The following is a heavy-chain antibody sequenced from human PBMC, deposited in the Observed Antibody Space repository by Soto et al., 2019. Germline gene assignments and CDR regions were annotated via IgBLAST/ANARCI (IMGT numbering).Heavy chain of an antibody. CDR3: ARDSSSGLDY. D-gene: IGHD6-19*01. Sequence: GGSLRLSCAASGFTFSSYAMHWVRQAPGKGLEWVAVISYDGSNKYYADSVKGRFTVSRDNSKNTLYLQMNSLRAEDTAVYYCARDSSSGLDYWGQGTLVTVSS. J-gene: IGHJ4*02. V-gene: IGHV3-30-3*01. CDR1: GFTFSSYA. CDR2: ISYDGSNK.